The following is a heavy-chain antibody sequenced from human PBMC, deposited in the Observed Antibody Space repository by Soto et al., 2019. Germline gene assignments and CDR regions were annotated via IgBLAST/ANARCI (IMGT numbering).Heavy chain of an antibody. CDR1: GYTFAGYY. V-gene: IGHV1-2*02. J-gene: IGHJ4*02. Sequence: ASVKVSCKASGYTFAGYYMHWVRQAPGQGLEWMGWINPNSGGTNYAQKFQGRVTMTRDTSISTAYMELSRLRSDDTAVYYCARAKSYSNLFDYWGQGTLVTVSS. CDR2: INPNSGGT. D-gene: IGHD4-4*01. CDR3: ARAKSYSNLFDY.